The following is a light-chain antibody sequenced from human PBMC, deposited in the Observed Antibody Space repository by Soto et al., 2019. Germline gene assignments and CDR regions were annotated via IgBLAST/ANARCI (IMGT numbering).Light chain of an antibody. V-gene: IGLV1-51*01. CDR1: SSNIGGNS. J-gene: IGLJ1*01. CDR3: GSWDSSPSAYV. CDR2: DDD. Sequence: SVLTQPPSVSAAPGQKVTISCSGSSSNIGGNSVSWYQQLPGTAPKLLIYDDDKRPSGIPDRFSGSKSGTSATLGITGFQTGDEADYYCGSWDSSPSAYVFATGTKVTVL.